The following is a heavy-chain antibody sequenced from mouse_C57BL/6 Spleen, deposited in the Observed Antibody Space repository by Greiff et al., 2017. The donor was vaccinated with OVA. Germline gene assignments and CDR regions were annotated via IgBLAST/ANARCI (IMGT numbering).Heavy chain of an antibody. D-gene: IGHD1-1*01. CDR2: IYPGSGNT. Sequence: VKLMESGAELVRPGASVKLSCKASGYTFTDYYINWVKQRPGQGLEWIARIYPGSGNTYYNEKFKGKATLTAEKSSSTAYMQLSSLTSEDPAVYFCARKGYYGSSYWYFDVWGTGTTVTVSS. V-gene: IGHV1-76*01. CDR1: GYTFTDYY. CDR3: ARKGYYGSSYWYFDV. J-gene: IGHJ1*03.